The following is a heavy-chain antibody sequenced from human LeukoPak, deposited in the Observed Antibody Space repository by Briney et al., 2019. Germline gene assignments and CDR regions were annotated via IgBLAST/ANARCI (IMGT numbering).Heavy chain of an antibody. J-gene: IGHJ3*02. CDR1: GGSISSSSYY. D-gene: IGHD6-19*01. V-gene: IGHV4-39*07. CDR2: IYYSGST. Sequence: SETLSLTCTVSGGSISSSSYYWGWIRQPPGRGLEWIGSIYYSGSTYYNPSLKSRVTMSVDTSKNQFSLKLSSVTAADTAVYYCARDGDSSGHGDAFDIWGQGTMVTVSS. CDR3: ARDGDSSGHGDAFDI.